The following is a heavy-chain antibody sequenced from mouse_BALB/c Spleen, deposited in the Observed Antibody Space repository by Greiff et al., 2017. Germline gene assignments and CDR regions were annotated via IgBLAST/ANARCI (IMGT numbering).Heavy chain of an antibody. CDR1: GFSLTSYG. V-gene: IGHV2-9*02. CDR2: IWAGGST. D-gene: IGHD1-2*01. Sequence: VQLKESGPGLVAPSQSLSITCTVSGFSLTSYGVHWVRQPPGKGLEWLGVIWAGGSTNYNSALMSRLSISKDNSKSQVFLKMNSLQTDDTAMYYCAREFITTATWFAYWGQGTLVTVSA. CDR3: AREFITTATWFAY. J-gene: IGHJ3*01.